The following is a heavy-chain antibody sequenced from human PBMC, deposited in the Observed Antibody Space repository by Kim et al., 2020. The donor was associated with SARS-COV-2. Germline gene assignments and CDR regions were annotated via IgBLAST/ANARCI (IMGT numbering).Heavy chain of an antibody. V-gene: IGHV3-74*01. CDR1: GFTFSSYW. Sequence: GGSLRLSCAASGFTFSSYWMHWVRQAPGKGLVWVSRINSDGSSTSYADSVKGRFTISRDNAKNTLYLQMNSLRAEDTAVYYCARGLDSSGYYKHDAFDIWGQGTMVTVSS. D-gene: IGHD3-22*01. J-gene: IGHJ3*02. CDR2: INSDGSST. CDR3: ARGLDSSGYYKHDAFDI.